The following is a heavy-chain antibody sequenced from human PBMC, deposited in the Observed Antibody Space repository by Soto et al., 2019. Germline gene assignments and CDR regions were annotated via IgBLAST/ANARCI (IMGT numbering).Heavy chain of an antibody. CDR3: AKVHGSGSYNNFPDY. Sequence: EVQLLESGGGFVQPGGSLGLSCPASGFPFSSYAMTWVRQAPGKGLEWVSLISGSGGSTYYADSVKGRFTISRDNSRDTLYLQMNSLRAEDTAVYYCAKVHGSGSYNNFPDYWGQGTLVTVSS. V-gene: IGHV3-23*01. CDR2: ISGSGGST. J-gene: IGHJ4*02. CDR1: GFPFSSYA. D-gene: IGHD3-10*01.